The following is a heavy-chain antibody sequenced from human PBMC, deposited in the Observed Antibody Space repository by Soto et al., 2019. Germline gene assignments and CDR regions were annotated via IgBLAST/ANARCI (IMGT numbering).Heavy chain of an antibody. CDR1: EFTFRSYW. J-gene: IGHJ3*01. CDR2: ISGDGSST. Sequence: GGSLRLSCAASEFTFRSYWMHWVRQSPGKGLVWVSRISGDGSSTNYADSVKGRFTISRDNAKNTVYLQIDSLRAEDTAVYYCARSLPGSYGAFDLWGQGTMVTVSS. V-gene: IGHV3-74*01. CDR3: ARSLPGSYGAFDL. D-gene: IGHD1-1*01.